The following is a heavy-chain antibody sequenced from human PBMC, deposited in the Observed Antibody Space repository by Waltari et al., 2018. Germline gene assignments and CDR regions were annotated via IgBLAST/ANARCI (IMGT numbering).Heavy chain of an antibody. CDR2: LEADGAST. D-gene: IGHD3-3*01. J-gene: IGHJ6*02. V-gene: IGHV3-74*01. CDR3: ARDWRNLGMDV. Sequence: EVQMVESGGGLVQPGGSLRLSCEASGFPHGNFWVYWIRQRPGKGRVYVSGLEADGASTRYADSVSGQFTISRDNAKNAVYLQMTSLRDEDTALYYCARDWRNLGMDVWGQGTTVTVSS. CDR1: GFPHGNFW.